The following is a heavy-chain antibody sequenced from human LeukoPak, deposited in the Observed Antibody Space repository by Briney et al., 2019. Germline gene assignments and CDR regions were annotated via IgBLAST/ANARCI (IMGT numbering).Heavy chain of an antibody. CDR1: GYTFTSYD. Sequence: ASVKVSCKASGYTFTSYDINWVRQATGQGLEWMGWMNPSSGNTGYAQKFQGRVTMTRNTSISTAYMELSSLRSEDTAVYYCARGRYDILTAHYSGGQGTRVTVS. CDR3: ARGRYDILTAHYS. CDR2: MNPSSGNT. V-gene: IGHV1-8*01. J-gene: IGHJ5*01. D-gene: IGHD3-9*01.